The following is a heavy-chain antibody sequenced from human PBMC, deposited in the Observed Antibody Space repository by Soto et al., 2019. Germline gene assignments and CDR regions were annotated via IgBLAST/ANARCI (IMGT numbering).Heavy chain of an antibody. CDR2: AKTGPFGYAT. CDR1: GFTFSDHF. CDR3: ASPKSAGDALRDRYFDF. Sequence: PGWSLRLSCAASGFTFSDHFMDWVRQAPGKGLEWVGRAKTGPFGYATQYAAAVNGRFTGSRDDSENSFYLLMNSLKVDDTAVYYCASPKSAGDALRDRYFDFWGRGTLVTVSS. J-gene: IGHJ2*01. D-gene: IGHD6-13*01. V-gene: IGHV3-72*01.